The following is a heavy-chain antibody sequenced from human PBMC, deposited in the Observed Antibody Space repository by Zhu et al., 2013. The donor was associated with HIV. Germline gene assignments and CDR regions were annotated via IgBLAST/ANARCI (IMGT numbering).Heavy chain of an antibody. D-gene: IGHD3-3*01. V-gene: IGHV1-58*01. J-gene: IGHJ6*02. CDR3: AAGERYDFWSGNLPYQYYGMDV. Sequence: QMQLVQSGPEVKKPGTSMKVSCKASGFTFSRSAVQWVRQARGQRPEWIGWIVVGSGNTNYAQKFHERVTITRDMSTGTGYMELSSLRSEDTAVYYCAAGERYDFWSGNLPYQYYGMDVWGQGTTVTVSS. CDR1: GFTFSRSA. CDR2: IVVGSGNT.